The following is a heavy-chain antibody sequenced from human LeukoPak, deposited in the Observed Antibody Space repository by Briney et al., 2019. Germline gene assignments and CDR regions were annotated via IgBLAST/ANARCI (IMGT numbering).Heavy chain of an antibody. CDR3: TKEASQSYGRT. V-gene: IGHV3-74*01. J-gene: IGHJ4*02. Sequence: PGGSLRLSCAASGFSFSTQRMHWVRQAPGKGLVWVSYINIDERITGYADSVKGRFTISRDNAKNTLYLQMNSLRAEDMAVYYCTKEASQSYGRTWGQGTLVTVSS. CDR2: INIDERIT. D-gene: IGHD4-23*01. CDR1: GFSFSTQR.